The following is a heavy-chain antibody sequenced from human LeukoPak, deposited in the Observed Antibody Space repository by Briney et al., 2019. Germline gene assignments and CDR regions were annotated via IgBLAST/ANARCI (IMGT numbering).Heavy chain of an antibody. Sequence: GASVKVSCKASGYTFTSYDINWVRQATGQGLEWMGWMNPNSGNTGYAQKFQGRVTMTRNTPISTAYMELSSLRSEDTAVYYCARVSITMVRGVPTNWFDPWGQGTLATVSS. CDR1: GYTFTSYD. D-gene: IGHD3-10*01. CDR3: ARVSITMVRGVPTNWFDP. V-gene: IGHV1-8*01. J-gene: IGHJ5*02. CDR2: MNPNSGNT.